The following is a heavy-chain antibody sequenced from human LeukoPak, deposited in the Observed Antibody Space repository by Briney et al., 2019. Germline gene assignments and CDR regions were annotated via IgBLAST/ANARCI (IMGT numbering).Heavy chain of an antibody. CDR2: IRYDGSNK. V-gene: IGHV3-30*02. D-gene: IGHD3-10*01. CDR3: AKDLAWFGDGIYSGFDY. J-gene: IGHJ4*02. Sequence: GGSLRLSCAASGFTFSSYGMHWVRQAPGKGLEWVAFIRYDGSNKYYADSVKGRFTISRDNSKNTLYLQMNSLRAEDTAVYYCAKDLAWFGDGIYSGFDYWGQGTLVTVSS. CDR1: GFTFSSYG.